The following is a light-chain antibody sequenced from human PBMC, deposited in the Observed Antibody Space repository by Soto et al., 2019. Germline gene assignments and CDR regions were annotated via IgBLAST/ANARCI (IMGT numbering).Light chain of an antibody. Sequence: QSALTQPASVSGSPGQSITISCTGTSRDVGGYNYVSWYQQYPGKAPKLMIYDVTNRSSGVSNRFSGSKSGNTASLTISGLQAEDEADYYCSSYTSSSTYVFGTGTKLTVL. CDR2: DVT. V-gene: IGLV2-14*01. J-gene: IGLJ1*01. CDR3: SSYTSSSTYV. CDR1: SRDVGGYNY.